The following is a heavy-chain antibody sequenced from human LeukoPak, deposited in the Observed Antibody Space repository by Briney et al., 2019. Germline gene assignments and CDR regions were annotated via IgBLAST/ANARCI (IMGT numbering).Heavy chain of an antibody. Sequence: APVKVSCKASGYTFTGSYMHWVRQAPGQGLEWMGWINPNSGGTKYAQKFQGRVTMARDTSISTAYMELSRLRSDDTAVYYCARGPGSSAIYFDYWGQGTLVTLSS. CDR2: INPNSGGT. V-gene: IGHV1-2*02. CDR1: GYTFTGSY. J-gene: IGHJ4*02. D-gene: IGHD6-25*01. CDR3: ARGPGSSAIYFDY.